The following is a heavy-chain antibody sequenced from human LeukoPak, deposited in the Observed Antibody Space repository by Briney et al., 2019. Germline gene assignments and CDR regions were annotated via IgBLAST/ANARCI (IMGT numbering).Heavy chain of an antibody. D-gene: IGHD2-21*01. CDR1: GFTFSNYA. J-gene: IGHJ3*02. V-gene: IGHV3-23*01. CDR3: AIVGFRPSDYCGAGGYFKNDAFHI. Sequence: AAGSLRLSCAASGFTFSNYAMSWVRKAPGKGLEWVSAISGSVGSTYYADSVKGRFTISRDNSKNTLYLQMNSLRAEDTAVYYCAIVGFRPSDYCGAGGYFKNDAFHIWGQDTMVSVSS. CDR2: ISGSVGST.